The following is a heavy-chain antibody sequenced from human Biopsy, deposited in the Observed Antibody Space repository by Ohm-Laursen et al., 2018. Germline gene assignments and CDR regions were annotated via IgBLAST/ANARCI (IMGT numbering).Heavy chain of an antibody. D-gene: IGHD3-22*01. J-gene: IGHJ3*01. CDR2: ISSGGRA. V-gene: IGHV4-61*05. CDR3: ASVVLGPTNDAFDL. CDR1: GGSISNNNYY. Sequence: GTLSLTCTVSGGSISNNNYYWGWIRQPPGKGLQVIGYISSGGRAKYNPSLKSRVTMSVDTSKKQLSLRLRSVTAADTAMYYCASVVLGPTNDAFDLWGQGTMVVVSS.